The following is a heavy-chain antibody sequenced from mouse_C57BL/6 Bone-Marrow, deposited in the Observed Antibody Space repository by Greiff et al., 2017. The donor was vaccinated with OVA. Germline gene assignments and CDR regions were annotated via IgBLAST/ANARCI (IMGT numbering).Heavy chain of an antibody. Sequence: VQLQQPGAELVKPGASVKLSCKASGYTFTSYWMQWVKQRPGQGLEWIGEIDPSDSYTNSNQQFKGKATLTVDTSSSTAYMQLSSLTSEDSAVYYCARERIYYDYDWYFDVWGTGTTVTVSS. V-gene: IGHV1-50*01. CDR2: IDPSDSYT. D-gene: IGHD2-4*01. J-gene: IGHJ1*03. CDR3: ARERIYYDYDWYFDV. CDR1: GYTFTSYW.